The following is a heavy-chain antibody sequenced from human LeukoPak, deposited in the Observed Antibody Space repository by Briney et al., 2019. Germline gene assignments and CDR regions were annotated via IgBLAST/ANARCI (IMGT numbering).Heavy chain of an antibody. CDR2: IYYSGST. CDR3: ARNAAVATSRSWFDP. D-gene: IGHD6-19*01. CDR1: DGSISNYY. V-gene: IGHV4-59*08. J-gene: IGHJ5*02. Sequence: SETLSLTCTVSDGSISNYYWSWIRQPPGKGLEWIGYIYYSGSTNYNPSLKSRVTMSVDTSKNQFSLKLSSVTAADMAVYYCARNAAVATSRSWFDPWGQGILVTVSS.